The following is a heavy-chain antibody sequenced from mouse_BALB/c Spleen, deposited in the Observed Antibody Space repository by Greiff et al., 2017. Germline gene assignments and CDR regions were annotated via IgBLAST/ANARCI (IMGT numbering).Heavy chain of an antibody. CDR3: ARDYGYLYYFDY. V-gene: IGHV5-17*02. D-gene: IGHD1-2*01. J-gene: IGHJ2*01. CDR1: GFTFSSFG. CDR2: ISSGSSTI. Sequence: EVKLVESGGGLVQPGGSRKLSCAASGFTFSSFGMHWVRQAPEKGLEWVAYISSGSSTIYYADTVKGRFTISRDNPKNTLFLQMTSLRSEDTAMYYCARDYGYLYYFDYWGQGTTLTVSS.